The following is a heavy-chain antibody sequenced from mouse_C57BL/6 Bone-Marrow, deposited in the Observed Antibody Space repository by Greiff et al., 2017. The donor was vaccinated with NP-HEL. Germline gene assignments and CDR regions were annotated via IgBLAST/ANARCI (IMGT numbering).Heavy chain of an antibody. J-gene: IGHJ1*03. CDR3: ARRTWCYWYFDV. CDR2: INPSSGYT. Sequence: VQLQQSGAELAKPWASVKLSCKASGYTFTSYWMHWVKQRPGQGLEWIGYINPSSGYTKSNEKFKDKATLTADKSSSTAYMQLSSLTYEDSAVYYCARRTWCYWYFDVWGTGTTVTVSS. V-gene: IGHV1-7*01. CDR1: GYTFTSYW. D-gene: IGHD1-1*02.